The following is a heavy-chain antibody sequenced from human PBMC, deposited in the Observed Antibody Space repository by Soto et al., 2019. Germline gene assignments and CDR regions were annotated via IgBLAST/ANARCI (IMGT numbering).Heavy chain of an antibody. J-gene: IGHJ6*02. Sequence: TSETLSLTCTVSGGSISSYYWSWIRQPAGKGLEWIGRIYTSGSTNYNPSLKSRVTMSVDTSKNQFSLKLSSVTPADTAVYYCARENTHDFWSGYLGVYYYGMDVWGQGTTVTVSS. CDR1: GGSISSYY. D-gene: IGHD3-3*01. CDR2: IYTSGST. V-gene: IGHV4-4*07. CDR3: ARENTHDFWSGYLGVYYYGMDV.